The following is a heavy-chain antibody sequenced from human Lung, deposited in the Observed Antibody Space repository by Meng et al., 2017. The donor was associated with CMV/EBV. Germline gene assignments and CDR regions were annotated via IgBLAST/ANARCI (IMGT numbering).Heavy chain of an antibody. J-gene: IGHJ4*02. Sequence: ASXXVSXKASGYIFTNYGISWVRQAPGQGLEWVGWISAYSGNTNFAQNLQGRVTMTTDTSTSTAYMELRSLRSDDTAVYYCARNTIFGVVINHWFDDWGQGXTVTVSS. CDR1: GYIFTNYG. CDR3: ARNTIFGVVINHWFDD. V-gene: IGHV1-18*01. D-gene: IGHD3-3*01. CDR2: ISAYSGNT.